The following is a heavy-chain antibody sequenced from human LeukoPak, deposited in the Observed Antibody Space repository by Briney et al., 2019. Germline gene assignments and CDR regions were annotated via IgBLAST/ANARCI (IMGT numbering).Heavy chain of an antibody. V-gene: IGHV3-23*01. CDR2: ISVSGGST. Sequence: GGSLRLSCAASGFTLSNFAMTWVRQAPGKGLEWVSVISVSGGSTYYADSVKGRFTISRDNSKNTLYLQMDSLRAEDTAVYFCAKQSAGSSTWYSLHFDYWGQGTLVTVSS. J-gene: IGHJ4*02. CDR1: GFTLSNFA. D-gene: IGHD2-2*01. CDR3: AKQSAGSSTWYSLHFDY.